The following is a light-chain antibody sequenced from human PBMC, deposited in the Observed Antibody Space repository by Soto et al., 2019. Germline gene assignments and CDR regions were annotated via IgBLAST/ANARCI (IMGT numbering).Light chain of an antibody. CDR3: QQANSFPWT. CDR2: AAS. J-gene: IGKJ1*01. CDR1: QGVSRW. Sequence: DIQMTQSPSSVSASVGDRVTITCRASQGVSRWLAWYQQKPGKAPNLLIYAASSLQSGVPSRFSGSGSVTDFTLTISSLQPEDFATYYCQQANSFPWTFGQGTKVEIK. V-gene: IGKV1-12*01.